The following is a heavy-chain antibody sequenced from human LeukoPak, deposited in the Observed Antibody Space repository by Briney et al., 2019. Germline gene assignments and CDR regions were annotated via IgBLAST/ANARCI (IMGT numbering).Heavy chain of an antibody. Sequence: SETLSLTCTVSGCSISSGYYWGWIRQPPGKGLEWIGSVYHRGNSYYDPSLKSRVTISVDTSKNQFSLKLSSVTAADTAVYYCAKGYCSSTSCPADYWGQGILVTVSS. J-gene: IGHJ4*02. CDR2: VYHRGNS. CDR1: GCSISSGYY. D-gene: IGHD2-2*01. CDR3: AKGYCSSTSCPADY. V-gene: IGHV4-38-2*02.